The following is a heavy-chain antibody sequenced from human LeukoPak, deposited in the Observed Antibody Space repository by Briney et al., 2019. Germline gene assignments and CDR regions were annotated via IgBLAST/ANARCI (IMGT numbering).Heavy chain of an antibody. CDR1: GFTFSSYA. CDR2: ISGSGGST. V-gene: IGHV3-23*01. CDR3: AKDRATSSGSYYDYIDY. Sequence: GGSLRLSCAASGFTFSSYAMSWVRQAPGKGLEWVSAISGSGGSTYYADSAEGRFTISRDNSKNTLYLQMNSLRAEDTAVYYCAKDRATSSGSYYDYIDYWGQGTLVTVSS. D-gene: IGHD1-26*01. J-gene: IGHJ4*02.